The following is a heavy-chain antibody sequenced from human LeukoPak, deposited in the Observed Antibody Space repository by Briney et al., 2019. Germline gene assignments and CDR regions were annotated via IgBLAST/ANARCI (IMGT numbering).Heavy chain of an antibody. CDR2: ISGSGFET. CDR1: GFTFSSYT. CDR3: AKDRDVYSAFDS. D-gene: IGHD3-16*01. V-gene: IGHV3-23*01. J-gene: IGHJ4*02. Sequence: GESLKISCAASGFTFSSYTMSWVRQSPGKGLEWVSAISGSGFETFYADSVKGRFTISRDNSNDTLYLQMNSLGADDTAIYYCAKDRDVYSAFDSWGQGTLVTVSS.